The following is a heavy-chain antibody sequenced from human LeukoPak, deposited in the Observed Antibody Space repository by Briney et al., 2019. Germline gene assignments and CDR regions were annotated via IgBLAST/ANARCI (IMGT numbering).Heavy chain of an antibody. CDR1: GGTFSSYA. J-gene: IGHJ2*01. CDR2: IIPIFGTA. Sequence: ASVKVSCKASGGTFSSYAISWVRQAPGQGLEWMGGIIPIFGTANYAQKFQGRVTITTDESTSTAYMELSSLRSEDSAVYYCARDRVPGTLYFELWGRGTLVTVSS. V-gene: IGHV1-69*05. D-gene: IGHD6-19*01. CDR3: ARDRVPGTLYFEL.